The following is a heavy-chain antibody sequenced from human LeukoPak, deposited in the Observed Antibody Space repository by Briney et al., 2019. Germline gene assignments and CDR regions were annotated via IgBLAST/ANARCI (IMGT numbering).Heavy chain of an antibody. J-gene: IGHJ3*02. CDR2: ISDNIRST. CDR1: GFTFSSYN. CDR3: VRDNIAAAGDDNFDI. Sequence: GGSLRLSCAASGFTFSSYNMNWVRQAPGKGLEWVSSISDNIRSTFYADSVKGRFTISRDNAKNSPSLQMNSLRAEDTAVYFCVRDNIAAAGDDNFDIWGQGTMVTVSS. V-gene: IGHV3-21*01. D-gene: IGHD6-13*01.